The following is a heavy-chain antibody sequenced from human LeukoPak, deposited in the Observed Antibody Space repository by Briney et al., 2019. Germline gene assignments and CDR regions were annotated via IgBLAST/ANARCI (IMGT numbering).Heavy chain of an antibody. V-gene: IGHV5-51*01. Sequence: GESLKISCKGFGYTFTNYWIGWVRQMPGKGLEWMGMIYPGDSHIKYSPSFQGQVTISADKSINTAYLQWSSLKASDTAMYYCARAPPGDYYGSGSYAFDIWGQGTMVTVSS. CDR2: IYPGDSHI. D-gene: IGHD3-10*01. CDR1: GYTFTNYW. J-gene: IGHJ3*02. CDR3: ARAPPGDYYGSGSYAFDI.